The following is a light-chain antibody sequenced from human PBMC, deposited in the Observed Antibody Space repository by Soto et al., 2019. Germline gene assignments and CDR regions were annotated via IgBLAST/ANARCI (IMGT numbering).Light chain of an antibody. Sequence: EIVMTQSPATLSVSPGERATLSCRASQSVSSNFAWYQQKPGQAPRRLIYGASTRATGTPSRFSGSGSGTEFTLTISSLQSEDFAVYYCQPYNNWPRTFGQGTKVEIK. V-gene: IGKV3-15*01. CDR2: GAS. CDR3: QPYNNWPRT. CDR1: QSVSSN. J-gene: IGKJ1*01.